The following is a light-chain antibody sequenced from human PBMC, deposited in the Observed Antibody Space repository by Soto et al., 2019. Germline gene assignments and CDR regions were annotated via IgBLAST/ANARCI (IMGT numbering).Light chain of an antibody. Sequence: QSVLTQPASVSGSPGQSITISCTGTSRDVGAYNLVSWYQQHPGKAPKLLIYEVRNRPSGISFRFSGSRSGNTASLTISGLLAEAEADYYCSAYTTRSTLVFGGGTKVTVL. V-gene: IGLV2-14*01. CDR1: SRDVGAYNL. CDR3: SAYTTRSTLV. J-gene: IGLJ2*01. CDR2: EVR.